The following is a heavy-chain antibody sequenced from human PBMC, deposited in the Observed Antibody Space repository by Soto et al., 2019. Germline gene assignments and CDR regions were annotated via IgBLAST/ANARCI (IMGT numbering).Heavy chain of an antibody. CDR2: IYYSGST. Sequence: SETLSLTCTVSCGSISSGGYYWSWIRQHPGKGLEWIGYIYYSGSTYYNPSLKSRVTISVDTSKNQFSLKLSSVTAADTAVYYCARVQRSDCSSTSCFPDQEEAGGMDVWGQGTTVTVSS. CDR3: ARVQRSDCSSTSCFPDQEEAGGMDV. V-gene: IGHV4-31*03. D-gene: IGHD2-2*01. J-gene: IGHJ6*02. CDR1: CGSISSGGYY.